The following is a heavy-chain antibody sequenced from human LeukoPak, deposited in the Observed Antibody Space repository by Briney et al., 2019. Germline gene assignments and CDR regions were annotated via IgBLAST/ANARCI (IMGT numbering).Heavy chain of an antibody. D-gene: IGHD2-21*01. CDR2: INSDGSST. Sequence: PGGSLRLSCAASGLALSGYWMHWVRQAPGKGLVWVSRINSDGSSTTYANPVQGRFTISRDNAKNTLYLQMSSLRAEDTAVYYCACDRYYHPDYWGQGTLVTVSS. CDR1: GLALSGYW. J-gene: IGHJ4*02. V-gene: IGHV3-74*01. CDR3: ACDRYYHPDY.